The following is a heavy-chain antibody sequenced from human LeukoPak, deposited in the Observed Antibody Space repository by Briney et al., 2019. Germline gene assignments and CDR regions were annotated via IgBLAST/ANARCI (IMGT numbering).Heavy chain of an antibody. CDR1: GYTFTSYY. CDR2: INPSGGT. V-gene: IGHV1-2*02. Sequence: ASVKVSCKASGYTFTSYYMHWVRQAPGQGLEWMGIINPSGGTNYAQKFQGRVTMTRDTSISTAYMELSRLRSDDTAVYYCATDPVGYCSANGCYSVDYWGQGTLVTVSS. D-gene: IGHD2-15*01. CDR3: ATDPVGYCSANGCYSVDY. J-gene: IGHJ4*02.